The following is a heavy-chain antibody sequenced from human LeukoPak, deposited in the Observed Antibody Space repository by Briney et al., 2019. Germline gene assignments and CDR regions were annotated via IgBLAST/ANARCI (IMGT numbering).Heavy chain of an antibody. CDR2: ISAYNGNT. CDR3: AVGVRGSGSYQIWGHAFDI. J-gene: IGHJ3*02. Sequence: ASVKVSCKASGYTFTSYGISWVRQAPGQGLEWMGWISAYNGNTNYAQKLQGRVTMTTDTSTSTAYMELRSLRSEDTAVYYCAVGVRGSGSYQIWGHAFDIWGQGTMVTVSS. CDR1: GYTFTSYG. D-gene: IGHD3-10*01. V-gene: IGHV1-18*01.